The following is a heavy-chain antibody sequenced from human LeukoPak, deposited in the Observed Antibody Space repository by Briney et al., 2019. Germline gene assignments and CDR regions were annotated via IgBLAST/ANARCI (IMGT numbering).Heavy chain of an antibody. D-gene: IGHD6-13*01. CDR2: IYSVGTT. J-gene: IGHJ4*02. Sequence: GGSLRLSCKASGFTVSNNYMNWVRQASGKGLAWVALIYSVGTTNYADSVKGRFTISRDNSKNTLYLQMTNVRVEDTAVYYCARDPPGIAASVSGGWGQGTLVTVSS. CDR3: ARDPPGIAASVSGG. V-gene: IGHV3-53*01. CDR1: GFTVSNNY.